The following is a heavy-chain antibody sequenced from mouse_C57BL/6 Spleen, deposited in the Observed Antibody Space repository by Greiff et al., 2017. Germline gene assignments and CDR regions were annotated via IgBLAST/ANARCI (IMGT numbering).Heavy chain of an antibody. CDR3: TTPANSFAY. J-gene: IGHJ3*01. Sequence: QVHVKQSGAELVRPGASVTLSCKASGYTFTDYEMHWVKQTPVHGLEWIGAIDPETGGTAYNQKFKGKAILTADKSSSTAYMELRSLTSEDSAVYYCTTPANSFAYWGQGTLVTVSA. D-gene: IGHD3-3*01. V-gene: IGHV1-15*01. CDR2: IDPETGGT. CDR1: GYTFTDYE.